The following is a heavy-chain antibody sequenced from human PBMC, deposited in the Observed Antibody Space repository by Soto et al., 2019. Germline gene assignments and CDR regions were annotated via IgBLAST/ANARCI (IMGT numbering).Heavy chain of an antibody. CDR3: ARGRQLELRYYYGMEV. V-gene: IGHV4-30-4*01. CDR1: GGSISSGDYY. D-gene: IGHD1-7*01. J-gene: IGHJ6*02. Sequence: PSETLSLTCTVSGGSISSGDYYWSWIRQPPGKGLEWIGYIYYSGSTYYNPSLKSRVTISVDTSKNQFSLKLSSVTAADTAVYYCARGRQLELRYYYGMEVWGQGTTVTAP. CDR2: IYYSGST.